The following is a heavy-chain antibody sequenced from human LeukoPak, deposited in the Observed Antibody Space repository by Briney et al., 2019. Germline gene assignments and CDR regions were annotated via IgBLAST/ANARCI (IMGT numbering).Heavy chain of an antibody. Sequence: VASVKVSCKASGYTFTSYGISWVRQAPGQGLEWMGWISAYNGNTNYAQKLQGRVTMTTDTSTSTAYMELRSLRSDDTAVYYCAREDIVVVPAAHINYFDYWGQGTLVTASS. D-gene: IGHD2-2*01. CDR3: AREDIVVVPAAHINYFDY. CDR2: ISAYNGNT. CDR1: GYTFTSYG. J-gene: IGHJ4*02. V-gene: IGHV1-18*01.